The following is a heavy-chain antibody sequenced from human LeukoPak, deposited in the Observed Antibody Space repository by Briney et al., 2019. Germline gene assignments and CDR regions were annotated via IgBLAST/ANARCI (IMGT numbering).Heavy chain of an antibody. J-gene: IGHJ5*02. CDR1: GYTFTGYY. Sequence: ASVKVSCKASGYTFTGYYIHWVRQAPGQGLEWMGWINPNSGATNYAQKFQGRVTMTRDTSISTVYMELSRLTSDDTAVYYCARETTVTTNWFDHWGQGTLVTVSS. D-gene: IGHD4-17*01. CDR3: ARETTVTTNWFDH. CDR2: INPNSGAT. V-gene: IGHV1-2*02.